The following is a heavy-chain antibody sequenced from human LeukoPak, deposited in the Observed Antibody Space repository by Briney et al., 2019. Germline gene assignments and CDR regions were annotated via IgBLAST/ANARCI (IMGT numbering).Heavy chain of an antibody. CDR1: GYTFTGYY. CDR2: INPNSGGT. J-gene: IGHJ4*02. CDR3: ATAIQQLVTLAH. D-gene: IGHD6-13*01. Sequence: GASVKVSCKASGYTFTGYYMHWVRQAPGQGLEWMGWINPNSGGTNYAQKFQGRVTMTRDTSISTAYMELSSLRSEDTAVYYCATAIQQLVTLAHWGQGTLVTVSS. V-gene: IGHV1-2*02.